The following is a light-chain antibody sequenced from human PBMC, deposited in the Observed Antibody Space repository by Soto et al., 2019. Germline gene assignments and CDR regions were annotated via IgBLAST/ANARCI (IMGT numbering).Light chain of an antibody. Sequence: IQLTQSPSSLSASVGDRVSITCRASESISNYLNWYQQKPGKAPKLLIYSSSTLQGAVPSRFSGRGSGTDFTLTISGLQPEDSAFYWCQQSYKNPRTFGQGTKVDIK. V-gene: IGKV1-39*01. J-gene: IGKJ1*01. CDR3: QQSYKNPRT. CDR2: SSS. CDR1: ESISNY.